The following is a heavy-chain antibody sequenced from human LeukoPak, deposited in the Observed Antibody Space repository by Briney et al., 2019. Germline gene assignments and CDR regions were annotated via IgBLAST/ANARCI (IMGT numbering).Heavy chain of an antibody. CDR2: ISAYNGNT. Sequence: GASVKASCKASGYTFTSYGISWVRQAPGQGLEWMGWISAYNGNTNYAQKLQGRVTMTTDTSTSTAYMELRSLRSDDTAVYYCARGPELSSGWGYYYYYYMDIWGKGTTVTISS. J-gene: IGHJ6*03. CDR1: GYTFTSYG. CDR3: ARGPELSSGWGYYYYYYMDI. D-gene: IGHD6-19*01. V-gene: IGHV1-18*01.